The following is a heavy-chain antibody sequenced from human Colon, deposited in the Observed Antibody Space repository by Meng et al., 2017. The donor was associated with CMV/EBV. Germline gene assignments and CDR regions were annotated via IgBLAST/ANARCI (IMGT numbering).Heavy chain of an antibody. V-gene: IGHV3-23*03. J-gene: IGHJ4*02. CDR3: AKIPTSSLPDY. Sequence: GGSLRLSCEASTFTLSTYTMSWVRQAPGKGLEWVSMIYSETTGSNTYYGDSVKGRFTISRDKSKNMLYLQMNDLRAEDTAVYYCAKIPTSSLPDYWGQGTLVTVSS. CDR1: TFTLSTYT. CDR2: IYSETTGSNT.